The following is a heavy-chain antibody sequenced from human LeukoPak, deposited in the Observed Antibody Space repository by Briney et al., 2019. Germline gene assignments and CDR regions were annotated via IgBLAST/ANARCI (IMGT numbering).Heavy chain of an antibody. J-gene: IGHJ3*02. CDR2: TRSKAYGGTT. D-gene: IGHD2-21*01. V-gene: IGHV3-49*04. CDR3: TRDSVGIVVVGDAFDI. CDR1: GFTFGDYA. Sequence: GGSLRLSCTASGFTFGDYAMSWVRQAPGKGLEWVGFTRSKAYGGTTEYAASVKGRFTISRDDSKSIAYLQMNSLKTEDTAVYYCTRDSVGIVVVGDAFDIWGQGTMVTVSS.